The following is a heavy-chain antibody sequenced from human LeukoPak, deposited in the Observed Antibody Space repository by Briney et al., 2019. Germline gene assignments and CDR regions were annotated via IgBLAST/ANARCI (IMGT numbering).Heavy chain of an antibody. Sequence: QPGGSLRLSCAASGFTFSNYEMSWVRQAPGKGLEWVSVLYDDGTTKYPDSVKGRFTISRDNSKNTLYLQMDSLRTEDTAVYYCTRELLYHYYEYWGQGTLVTVSS. V-gene: IGHV3-53*01. D-gene: IGHD3-3*01. CDR2: LYDDGTT. J-gene: IGHJ4*02. CDR1: GFTFSNYE. CDR3: TRELLYHYYEY.